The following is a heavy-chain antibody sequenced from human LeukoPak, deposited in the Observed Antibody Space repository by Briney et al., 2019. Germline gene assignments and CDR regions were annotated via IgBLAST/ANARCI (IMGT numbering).Heavy chain of an antibody. D-gene: IGHD5-18*01. CDR3: ASVDTAIAFDY. V-gene: IGHV4-39*07. CDR2: IYYSGNT. Sequence: SETLSLTCTVSGGSISSRSYHWGWIRQPPGKGLEWIGSIYYSGNTYYNSSLKSRVTMSVDTSKNQFSLRLNSVTAADTAVYYCASVDTAIAFDYWGQGTLVTVSS. J-gene: IGHJ4*02. CDR1: GGSISSRSYH.